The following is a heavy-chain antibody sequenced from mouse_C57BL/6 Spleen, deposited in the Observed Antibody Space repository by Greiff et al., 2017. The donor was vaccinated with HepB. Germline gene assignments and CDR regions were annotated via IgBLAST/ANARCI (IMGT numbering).Heavy chain of an antibody. CDR1: GFTFSNYW. J-gene: IGHJ1*03. Sequence: EVQRVESGGGLVQPGGSMKLSCVASGFTFSNYWMNWVRQSPEKGLEWVAQIRLKSDNYATHYAESVKGRFTISRDDSKSSVYLQMNNLRAEDTGIYYCTGGVSMITTTSFDVWGTGTTVTVSS. V-gene: IGHV6-3*01. D-gene: IGHD2-4*01. CDR3: TGGVSMITTTSFDV. CDR2: IRLKSDNYAT.